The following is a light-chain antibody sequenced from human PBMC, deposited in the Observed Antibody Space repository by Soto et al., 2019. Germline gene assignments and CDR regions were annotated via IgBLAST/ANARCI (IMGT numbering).Light chain of an antibody. V-gene: IGKV3-11*01. CDR1: QTVSSS. J-gene: IGKJ4*01. Sequence: EIVLTQSPATLSLSPGERATLSCRASQTVSSSLAWYQQKPGQAPRLLIYEVSNRATGIPARFSGSGSGTHFTFTISSLQPEDIATYYCQQYDDLSALTFGGGTKVE. CDR3: QQYDDLSALT. CDR2: EVS.